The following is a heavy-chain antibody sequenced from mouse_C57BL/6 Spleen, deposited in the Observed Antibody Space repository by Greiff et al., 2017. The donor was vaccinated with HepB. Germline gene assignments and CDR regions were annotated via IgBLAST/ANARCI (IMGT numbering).Heavy chain of an antibody. D-gene: IGHD1-1*01. V-gene: IGHV1-7*01. CDR3: ARSLITTVVAHWYFDV. J-gene: IGHJ1*03. CDR1: GYTFTSYW. CDR2: INPSSGYT. Sequence: VQLQQSGAELAKPGASVKLSCKASGYTFTSYWMHWVKQRPGQGLEWIGYINPSSGYTKCNQKFKDKATLTADKSSSTAYMQLSSLTYEDSAVYYCARSLITTVVAHWYFDVWGTGTTVTVSS.